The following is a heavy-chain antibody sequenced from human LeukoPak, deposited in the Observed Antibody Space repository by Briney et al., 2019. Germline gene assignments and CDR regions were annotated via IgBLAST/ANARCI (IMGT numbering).Heavy chain of an antibody. CDR3: AREYYYDSSGYPFDY. CDR2: IYSGGST. V-gene: IGHV3-66*01. Sequence: GGSLRLSCAASGFTVSSNYMSWVRQAPGKGLEWVSVIYSGGSTYYADSVKGRFTISRDNSKNTLYLHMNSLRAEDTAVYYCAREYYYDSSGYPFDYWGQGTLVTVSS. D-gene: IGHD3-22*01. CDR1: GFTVSSNY. J-gene: IGHJ4*02.